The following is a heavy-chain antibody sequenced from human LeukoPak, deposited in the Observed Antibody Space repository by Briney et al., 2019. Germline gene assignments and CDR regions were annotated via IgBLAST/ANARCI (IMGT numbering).Heavy chain of an antibody. CDR2: ITRTSETI. D-gene: IGHD5-18*01. Sequence: GGSLRLSCAASGFTFSSHSMNWVRQAPGKGLEWLSYITRTSETIYYADSVKGRFTISRDNAKTSLYLQMNSLRAEDTAVYYCARHLSGVTGYTYGRGIDYLGQGTLVTVSS. V-gene: IGHV3-48*04. J-gene: IGHJ4*02. CDR1: GFTFSSHS. CDR3: ARHLSGVTGYTYGRGIDY.